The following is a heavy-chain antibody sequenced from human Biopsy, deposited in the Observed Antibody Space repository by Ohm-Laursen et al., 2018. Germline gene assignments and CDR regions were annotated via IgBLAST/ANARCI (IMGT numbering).Heavy chain of an antibody. CDR2: IYYSGTT. V-gene: IGHV4-31*01. CDR1: GGSVSRGGFY. J-gene: IGHJ2*01. Sequence: SQTLSLTWTVSGGSVSRGGFYWSWIRQHPGKGLERIGHIYYSGTTYYNPSLKSLVTISVDTSKNQFSLKLNSVTAADTAVYYCARRPYGGTRYWYFDLWGRGTLVTVSS. D-gene: IGHD4-23*01. CDR3: ARRPYGGTRYWYFDL.